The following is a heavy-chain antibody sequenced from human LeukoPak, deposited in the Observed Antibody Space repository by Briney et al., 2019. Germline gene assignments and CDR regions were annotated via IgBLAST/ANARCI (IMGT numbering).Heavy chain of an antibody. CDR3: GRDLGWAGEY. Sequence: GGSLRLSCAASGFTFSSHWMTWVRQTPGKGPEWVAGIKHDGSEKYYVDSVKGRFTISRDNAKNSLYLQMNSLRAEDTAVYYCGRDLGWAGEYWGQGTLVTVSS. D-gene: IGHD3/OR15-3a*01. CDR1: GFTFSSHW. CDR2: IKHDGSEK. V-gene: IGHV3-7*01. J-gene: IGHJ4*02.